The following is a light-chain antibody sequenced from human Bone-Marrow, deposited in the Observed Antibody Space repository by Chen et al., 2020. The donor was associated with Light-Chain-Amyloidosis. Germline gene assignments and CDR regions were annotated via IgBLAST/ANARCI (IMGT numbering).Light chain of an antibody. CDR3: QSADSSGTYEVI. J-gene: IGLJ2*01. CDR1: DLPTKY. V-gene: IGLV3-25*03. CDR2: RDT. Sequence: SYDLPPPPSVALSPGQTARITCAGDDLPTKYAYWYQQKPGQAPVLVIHRDTERPSGISERFSGSSSGTTATLTISGVQAEDEAAYHCQSADSSGTYEVIFGGGTKLTVL.